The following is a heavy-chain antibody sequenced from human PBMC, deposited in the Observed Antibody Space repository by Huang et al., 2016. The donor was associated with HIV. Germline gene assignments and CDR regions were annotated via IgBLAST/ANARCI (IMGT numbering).Heavy chain of an antibody. J-gene: IGHJ6*03. V-gene: IGHV2-5*02. CDR2: SYWDDDK. Sequence: QITLKESGPTLVKPTETLTLTCSFSGFSLNSKGVGVGWIRQPPGKALEWLALSYWDDDKRYMPSVRNKIIISRDTTKKQVVLTLTNVDRLDTGTYYCAHIGRLGDYYMDVWGNGTTVTVSS. CDR3: AHIGRLGDYYMDV. D-gene: IGHD1-26*01. CDR1: GFSLNSKGVG.